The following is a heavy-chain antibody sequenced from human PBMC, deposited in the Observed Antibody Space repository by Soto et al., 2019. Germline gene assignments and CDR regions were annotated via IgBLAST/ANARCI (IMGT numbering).Heavy chain of an antibody. CDR3: ARDRAYGDYVRRHGNFDY. D-gene: IGHD4-17*01. J-gene: IGHJ4*02. CDR1: GFTFSSYS. Sequence: GGSLRLSCAASGFTFSSYSMNWVRQAPGKGLEWVSYISSSSSTIYYADSVKGRFTISRDNAKNSLYLQMNSLRDEDTAVYYCARDRAYGDYVRRHGNFDYWGQGTLVTVSS. CDR2: ISSSSSTI. V-gene: IGHV3-48*02.